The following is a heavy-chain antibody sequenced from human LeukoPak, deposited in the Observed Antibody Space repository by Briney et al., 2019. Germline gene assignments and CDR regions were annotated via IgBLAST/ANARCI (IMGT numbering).Heavy chain of an antibody. D-gene: IGHD1-26*01. CDR2: IYTSGST. CDR3: ARVRATVEEYYFDY. V-gene: IGHV4-4*09. CDR1: GGSISSYY. Sequence: SSETLSLTCTVSGGSISSYYWSWIRQPPGKGLEWIGYIYTSGSTNYNPSLKSRVTISVDTSKNQFSLKLSSVTAADTAVYYCARVRATVEEYYFDYWGQGTLVTVSS. J-gene: IGHJ4*02.